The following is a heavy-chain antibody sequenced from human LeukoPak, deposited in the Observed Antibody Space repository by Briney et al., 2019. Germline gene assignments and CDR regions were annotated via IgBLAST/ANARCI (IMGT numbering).Heavy chain of an antibody. D-gene: IGHD6-19*01. Sequence: GGSLRLSCAASGFTFGTYAMNWVRQAPGKGLEWVSYISSSSSTIYFPDSVKGRFTISRDNAKNSLYLQMNGLRDEDTAVYYCARDAGSGYFDYWGQGTLVAVSS. CDR2: ISSSSSTI. V-gene: IGHV3-48*02. J-gene: IGHJ4*02. CDR1: GFTFGTYA. CDR3: ARDAGSGYFDY.